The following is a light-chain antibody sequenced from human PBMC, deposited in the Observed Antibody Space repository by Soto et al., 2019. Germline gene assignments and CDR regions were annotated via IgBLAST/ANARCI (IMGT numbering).Light chain of an antibody. Sequence: QSVLTQPPSASGTPGQRVTISCSGSSSNIGSDYVYWYQQFPGTAPKLLIYRNNQRPSGVPDRLSGSKSGTSASLAISGLRSEDEADYYCAAWDDSLSGYVFGTGTKVTVL. CDR3: AAWDDSLSGYV. V-gene: IGLV1-47*01. J-gene: IGLJ1*01. CDR1: SSNIGSDY. CDR2: RNN.